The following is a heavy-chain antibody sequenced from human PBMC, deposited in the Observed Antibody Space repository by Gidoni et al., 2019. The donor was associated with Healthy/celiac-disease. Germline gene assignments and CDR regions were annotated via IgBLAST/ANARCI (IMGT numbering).Heavy chain of an antibody. CDR1: GGSISSSSYY. D-gene: IGHD3-3*01. CDR3: ARAYDFWSGSYLDYYGMDV. CDR2: IYYSGST. V-gene: IGHV4-39*07. J-gene: IGHJ6*02. Sequence: QLQLQESAPGLVKPSETLSLTCTVSGGSISSSSYYWGWIRQPPGKGLEWIGSIYYSGSTYYNPSLKSRVTISVDTSKNQFSLKLSSVTAADTAVYYCARAYDFWSGSYLDYYGMDVWGQGTTVTVSS.